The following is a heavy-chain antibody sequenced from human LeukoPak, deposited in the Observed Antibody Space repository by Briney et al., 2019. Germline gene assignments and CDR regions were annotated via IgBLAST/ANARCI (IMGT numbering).Heavy chain of an antibody. CDR3: ARGGFVFDI. D-gene: IGHD3-10*01. CDR1: GFTFSSYE. Sequence: GGSLTLSCAASGFTFSSYEMNWVRQGPGKGLEWISYITTTDTTKYYTDYVKCRFTIPRDSAKNSLYLQMHSLRAEVTAVYYCARGGFVFDIWGQGTVVTVSS. V-gene: IGHV3-48*03. J-gene: IGHJ3*02. CDR2: ITTTDTTK.